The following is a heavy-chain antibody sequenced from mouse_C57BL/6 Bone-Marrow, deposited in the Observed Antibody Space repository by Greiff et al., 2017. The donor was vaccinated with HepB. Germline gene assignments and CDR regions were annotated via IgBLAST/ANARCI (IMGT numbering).Heavy chain of an antibody. CDR1: GYTFTNYW. J-gene: IGHJ4*01. CDR2: IYPGGGYT. Sequence: QVQLKQSGAELVWPGTSVKMSCKASGYTFTNYWIGWAKQRPGHGLEWIGDIYPGGGYTNYNEKFKGKATLTADKSSSTAYMQFSSLTSEDSAIYYCARKSNYVYYAMDYWGQGTSVTVSS. D-gene: IGHD2-5*01. V-gene: IGHV1-63*01. CDR3: ARKSNYVYYAMDY.